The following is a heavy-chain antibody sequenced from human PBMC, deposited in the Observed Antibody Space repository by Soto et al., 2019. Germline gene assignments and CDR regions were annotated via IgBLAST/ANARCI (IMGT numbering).Heavy chain of an antibody. CDR3: ARGMTTVTTYDY. J-gene: IGHJ4*02. CDR1: GGSISSYY. D-gene: IGHD4-4*01. Sequence: SETLSLTCTVSGGSISSYYWSWIRQPPGKGLEWIGYIYYSGSTNYNPSLKSRVTISVNTSKNQFSLKKSSVTAADTAVYYCARGMTTVTTYDYWGQGTLVTVSS. V-gene: IGHV4-59*12. CDR2: IYYSGST.